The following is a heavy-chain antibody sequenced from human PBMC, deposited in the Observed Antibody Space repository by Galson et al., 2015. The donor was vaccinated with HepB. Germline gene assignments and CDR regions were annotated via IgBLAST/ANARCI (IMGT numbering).Heavy chain of an antibody. CDR3: ATYYYYYGMDV. V-gene: IGHV3-48*01. Sequence: SLRLSCAASGFTFSSYSMNWVRQAPGKGLEWVSYISSSSSTIYYADSVKGRFTISRDNAKNSLYLQMNGLRAEDTAVYYCATYYYYYGMDVWGQGTTVTVSS. CDR2: ISSSSSTI. CDR1: GFTFSSYS. J-gene: IGHJ6*02.